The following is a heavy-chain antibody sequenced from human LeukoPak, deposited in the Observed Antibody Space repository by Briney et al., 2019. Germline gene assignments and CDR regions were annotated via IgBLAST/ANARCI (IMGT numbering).Heavy chain of an antibody. V-gene: IGHV4-59*01. CDR2: VHFSGTT. D-gene: IGHD4-11*01. J-gene: IGHJ3*01. CDR3: AREQYLAYDVFGF. CDR1: GGSITGYY. Sequence: SETLSLTCTVSGGSITGYYWSRIRQPPGRGLEWIGYVHFSGTTSFNPSLKSRVTISVDTSKNQFSLRLSSVTAADTAVYYCAREQYLAYDVFGFWGQGTMVTVSS.